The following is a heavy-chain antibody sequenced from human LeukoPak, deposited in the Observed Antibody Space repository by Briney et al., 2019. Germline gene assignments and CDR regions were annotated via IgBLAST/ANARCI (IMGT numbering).Heavy chain of an antibody. CDR3: ARAFRGFDP. CDR2: INHSGSN. V-gene: IGHV4-34*01. CDR1: GGAFSGYY. J-gene: IGHJ5*02. Sequence: PSETLSLTCAVYGGAFSGYYWSWIRQPPGKGLEWIGDINHSGSNNYNPSLKSRVTISVDTSKNQFSLKLSSVPAADTAVYYCARAFRGFDPWGQGTLVTVSS.